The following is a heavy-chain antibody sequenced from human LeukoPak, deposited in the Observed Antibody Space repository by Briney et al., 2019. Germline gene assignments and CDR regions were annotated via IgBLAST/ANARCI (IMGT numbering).Heavy chain of an antibody. V-gene: IGHV1-18*01. Sequence: GASVNVSCKASGYTFTSYGISWVRQAPGQGLEWMGWISAYNGNTNYAQKLQGRVTMTTDTSTSTAYMELRSLRSDDTAVYYCARGNGYSYGYPFYYYYGMDVWGQGTTVTVSS. CDR3: ARGNGYSYGYPFYYYYGMDV. D-gene: IGHD5-18*01. CDR2: ISAYNGNT. CDR1: GYTFTSYG. J-gene: IGHJ6*02.